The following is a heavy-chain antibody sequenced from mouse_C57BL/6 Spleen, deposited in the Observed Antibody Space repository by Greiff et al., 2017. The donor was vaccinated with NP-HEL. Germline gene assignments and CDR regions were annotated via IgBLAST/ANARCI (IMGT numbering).Heavy chain of an antibody. CDR1: GYTFTSYW. D-gene: IGHD2-4*01. Sequence: QVQLQQPGAELVRPGSSVKLSCKASGYTFTSYWMHWVKQRPIQGLEWIGNIDPSDSETHYNQKFKDKATLTVDKSSSTAYMQLSSLTSEDSAVYYCARGYYDYPYFDYWGQGTTLTVSS. CDR3: ARGYYDYPYFDY. V-gene: IGHV1-52*01. CDR2: IDPSDSET. J-gene: IGHJ2*01.